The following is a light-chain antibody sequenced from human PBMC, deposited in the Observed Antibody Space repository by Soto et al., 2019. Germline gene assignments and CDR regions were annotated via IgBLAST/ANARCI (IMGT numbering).Light chain of an antibody. Sequence: EIVLTQSTGTLSLSPGERATLSCRASQSVSSSYLAWYQQRPGQAPRLLIYGASSRATDIPDRFSGSGSGTDFTLTISRLEPEDFAVYYCQQYGSSPWTSGQGTKVEIK. CDR2: GAS. V-gene: IGKV3-20*01. J-gene: IGKJ1*01. CDR1: QSVSSSY. CDR3: QQYGSSPWT.